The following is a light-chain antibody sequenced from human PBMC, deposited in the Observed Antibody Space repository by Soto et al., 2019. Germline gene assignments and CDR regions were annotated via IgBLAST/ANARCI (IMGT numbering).Light chain of an antibody. V-gene: IGKV3-15*01. Sequence: IVLTQSPASLSVSPGEGATLSCRASHNVNNLLAWYQQKPGRPPRLLIYGASTRATGIPARFSGSGSGTEFTLSISSLQSEDFAVYYCQQYNKWPITFGLGTRLE. CDR2: GAS. CDR1: HNVNNL. J-gene: IGKJ5*01. CDR3: QQYNKWPIT.